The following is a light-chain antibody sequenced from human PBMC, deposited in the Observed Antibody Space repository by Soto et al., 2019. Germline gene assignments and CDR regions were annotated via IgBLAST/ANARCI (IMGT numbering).Light chain of an antibody. V-gene: IGKV1-8*01. Sequence: AIRMTQSPSSFSASTGDRVTITCRASQGISSYLAWYQQKPGKAPKLLIYAASTLQSGVPSRFSGSGSGTDFTLTISCLQSEDFATYYCQQYYSYPFTFGPGTKWDIK. CDR1: QGISSY. J-gene: IGKJ3*01. CDR3: QQYYSYPFT. CDR2: AAS.